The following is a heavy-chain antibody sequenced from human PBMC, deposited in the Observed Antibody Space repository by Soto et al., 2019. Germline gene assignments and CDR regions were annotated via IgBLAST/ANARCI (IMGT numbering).Heavy chain of an antibody. CDR1: GFTFNNYA. Sequence: GGFLRLSCAASGFTFNNYAMTWVRQAPGKGLEWVSEINGSGGSTYYADSVKGRFTISRDNSNNTLYLQMNSLRAEDTAVYYCAKDLFFGNTYGYFDHWGQGTLVTVSS. J-gene: IGHJ4*02. CDR3: AKDLFFGNTYGYFDH. D-gene: IGHD5-18*01. CDR2: INGSGGST. V-gene: IGHV3-23*01.